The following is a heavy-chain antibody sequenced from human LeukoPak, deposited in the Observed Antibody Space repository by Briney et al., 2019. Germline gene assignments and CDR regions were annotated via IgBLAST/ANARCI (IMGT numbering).Heavy chain of an antibody. Sequence: SETLSLTCTVSGGSVYTSDYYWGWVRQPPGKGPEWIGDIFYTGKTNYNPSLKSRVSISIDTSKNQFSLKLTSVTTADTAVYYCARVFDSWGQGTLVTVSS. J-gene: IGHJ4*02. CDR3: ARVFDS. CDR2: IFYTGKT. CDR1: GGSVYTSDYY. V-gene: IGHV4-39*07.